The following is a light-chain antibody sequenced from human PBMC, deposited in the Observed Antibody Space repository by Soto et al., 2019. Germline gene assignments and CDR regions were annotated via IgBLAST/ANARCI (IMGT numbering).Light chain of an antibody. CDR3: QQYGDSPLT. J-gene: IGKJ4*01. V-gene: IGKV3-20*01. Sequence: EIVLTQSPGTLSLSPGERATLSCRASQSVSRSTSLAWYQEKTGQAPRLLIYGASSRAVGVPDRFSGSGSGTDFTRTISRLEPEDFAVYYCQQYGDSPLTFGGGTKVE. CDR2: GAS. CDR1: QSVSRSTS.